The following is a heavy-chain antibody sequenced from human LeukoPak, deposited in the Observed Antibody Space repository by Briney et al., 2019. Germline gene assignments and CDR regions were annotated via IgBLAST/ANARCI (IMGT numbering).Heavy chain of an antibody. CDR2: ISAYNGNT. J-gene: IGHJ4*02. CDR1: GYTFTSYG. D-gene: IGHD3-22*01. V-gene: IGHV1-18*01. Sequence: ASVKVSCKASGYTFTSYGISWVRQAPGQGLEWMGWISAYNGNTNYAQKLQGRVTMTTDTSTSTAYMELRSLRSDDTAVYYCAICDYYDSSGYYLGALDYWGQGTLVTVSS. CDR3: AICDYYDSSGYYLGALDY.